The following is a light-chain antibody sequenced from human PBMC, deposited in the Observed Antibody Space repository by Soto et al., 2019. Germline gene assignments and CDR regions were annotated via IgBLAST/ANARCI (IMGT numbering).Light chain of an antibody. V-gene: IGLV4-69*01. CDR2: LNSDGSH. Sequence: QLVPTQSPSASASLGASVKLTCTLSSGHSSYAIAWHQQLPEKGPRYLMKLNSDGSHSKGDGIPDRFSGSSSGAERYLTISSLQSEDEADYYCQTWGTGTWVFGGGTKLTVL. J-gene: IGLJ3*02. CDR1: SGHSSYA. CDR3: QTWGTGTWV.